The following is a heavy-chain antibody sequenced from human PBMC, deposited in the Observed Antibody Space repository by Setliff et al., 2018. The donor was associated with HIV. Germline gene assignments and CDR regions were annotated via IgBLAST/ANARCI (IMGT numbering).Heavy chain of an antibody. J-gene: IGHJ3*02. CDR1: GYSFSNYA. Sequence: SVKVSCKASGYSFSNYAMHWVRQAPGQSLEWIGWIVVGRGNTNYAQQFQGRVTITRDMSTSTAYMELSSLRSEDTAVYYCVADPSISMVRGLILGSTFDIWGQGTMVTVSS. D-gene: IGHD3-10*01. CDR2: IVVGRGNT. CDR3: VADPSISMVRGLILGSTFDI. V-gene: IGHV1-58*02.